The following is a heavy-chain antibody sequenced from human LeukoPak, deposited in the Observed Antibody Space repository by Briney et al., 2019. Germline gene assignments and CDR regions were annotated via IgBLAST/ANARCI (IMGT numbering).Heavy chain of an antibody. CDR3: ARDGLYSGSYPSPGY. CDR2: ISAYNGNT. J-gene: IGHJ4*02. V-gene: IGHV1-18*01. CDR1: GYTFTSYG. Sequence: ASVKVSCKASGYTFTSYGISWVRQAPGQGLEWMGWISAYNGNTNYAQKLQGRVTMTTDTSTSTAYMELRSLRSDDTAVYYCARDGLYSGSYPSPGYWGQGTMVTVSS. D-gene: IGHD1-26*01.